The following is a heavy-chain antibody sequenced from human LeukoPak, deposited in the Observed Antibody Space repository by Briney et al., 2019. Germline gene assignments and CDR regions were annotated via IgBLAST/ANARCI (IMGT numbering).Heavy chain of an antibody. J-gene: IGHJ4*02. CDR2: ISSSSSYI. CDR3: ARDLEGTEEY. Sequence: PGGSLRLSCAASGFTFSSYSMNWVRQAPGKGLEWVSSISSSSSYIYYADSVKGRFTISRDNAENSLYLQMNSLRAEDTAVYYCARDLEGTEEYWGQGTLVTVSS. D-gene: IGHD3-3*01. V-gene: IGHV3-21*01. CDR1: GFTFSSYS.